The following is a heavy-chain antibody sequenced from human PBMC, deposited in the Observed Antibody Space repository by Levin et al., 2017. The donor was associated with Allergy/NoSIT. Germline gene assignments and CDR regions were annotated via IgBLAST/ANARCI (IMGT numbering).Heavy chain of an antibody. Sequence: GESLKISCKTSGYTFNHYGIDWVRQAPGQGLEWVGWISSDNGHADYAQKLQGRVTMTTDRATTTAYLELKSLTSDDTAVYYCARGQGGYESFDYWGLGTLVTVSS. V-gene: IGHV1-18*01. CDR1: GYTFNHYG. D-gene: IGHD5-12*01. J-gene: IGHJ4*02. CDR3: ARGQGGYESFDY. CDR2: ISSDNGHA.